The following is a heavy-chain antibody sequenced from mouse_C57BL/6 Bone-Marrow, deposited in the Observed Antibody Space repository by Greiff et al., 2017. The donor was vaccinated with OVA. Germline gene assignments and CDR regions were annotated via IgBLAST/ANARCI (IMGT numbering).Heavy chain of an antibody. CDR2: IYPGSGNT. Sequence: QVQLQQSGAELVRPGASVKLSCKASGYTFTDYYINWVKQRPGQGLEWIARIYPGSGNTYYNEKFKGKATLTAEKSSSTAYMQISSLTSEDSAVYFCARGGYYVWFAYWGQGTLVSVSA. J-gene: IGHJ3*01. CDR3: ARGGYYVWFAY. D-gene: IGHD2-3*01. CDR1: GYTFTDYY. V-gene: IGHV1-76*01.